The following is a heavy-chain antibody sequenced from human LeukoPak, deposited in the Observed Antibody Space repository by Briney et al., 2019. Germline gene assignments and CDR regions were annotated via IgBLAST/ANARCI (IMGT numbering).Heavy chain of an antibody. D-gene: IGHD2-21*02. CDR3: ARMSWEYCGGDCSATYYYGMDV. J-gene: IGHJ6*02. CDR1: GYTFTGYY. Sequence: GASVKVSCKASGYTFTGYYMHWVRQAPGQGLEWMGWINPNSGGTNYAQKFQGRVTMTRDTSISTAYMELSRLRSDDTAVYYCARMSWEYCGGDCSATYYYGMDVWGQGTTVAVSS. CDR2: INPNSGGT. V-gene: IGHV1-2*02.